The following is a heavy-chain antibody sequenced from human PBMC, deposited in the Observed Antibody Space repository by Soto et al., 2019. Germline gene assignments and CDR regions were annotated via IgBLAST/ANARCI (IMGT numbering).Heavy chain of an antibody. CDR2: INHRGST. CDR3: ARATDVVAGGY. D-gene: IGHD5-12*01. Sequence: PSETLSLTCAVYGGSFSCYYWSWFRQPPGKGLAWIGEINHRGSTKYNPSLKSRVTISVDTSKNQFSLKLSSVNAADTAVYYCARATDVVAGGYWGQGSLVTVSS. J-gene: IGHJ4*02. V-gene: IGHV4-34*01. CDR1: GGSFSCYY.